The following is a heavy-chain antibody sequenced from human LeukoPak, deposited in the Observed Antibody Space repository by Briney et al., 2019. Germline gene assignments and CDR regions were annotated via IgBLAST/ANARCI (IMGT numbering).Heavy chain of an antibody. J-gene: IGHJ4*02. CDR2: ISAYNGNT. CDR1: GYTFTRYG. Sequence: ASVKVSCKASGYTFTRYGISWVRQAPGQGLEWMGWISAYNGNTKYEQKLQGRVTMTTDTSTNTAYMELRSLRSDDTAVYYCAREYGSGSYTGIDYWGQGTLVTVSS. CDR3: AREYGSGSYTGIDY. D-gene: IGHD3-10*01. V-gene: IGHV1-18*01.